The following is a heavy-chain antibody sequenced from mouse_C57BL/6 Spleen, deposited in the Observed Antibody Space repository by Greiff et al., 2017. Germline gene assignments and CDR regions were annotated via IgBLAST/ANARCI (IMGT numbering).Heavy chain of an antibody. CDR1: GYTFTDYE. D-gene: IGHD4-1*01. CDR2: IDPETGGT. V-gene: IGHV1-15*01. J-gene: IGHJ3*01. CDR3: TRGVCWGFAY. Sequence: VQLQQPGAELVRPGASVTLSCKASGYTFTDYEMHWVKQTPVHGLEWIGAIDPETGGTAYNQKFKGKAILTADKSSSTAYMKLRSLASEDSAVYYCTRGVCWGFAYWGQGTLVTVSA.